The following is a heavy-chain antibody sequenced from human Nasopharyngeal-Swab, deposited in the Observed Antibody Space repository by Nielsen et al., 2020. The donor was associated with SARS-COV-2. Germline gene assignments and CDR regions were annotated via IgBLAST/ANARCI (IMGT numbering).Heavy chain of an antibody. D-gene: IGHD3-22*01. V-gene: IGHV4-34*01. CDR1: GGSFSGYY. J-gene: IGHJ4*02. CDR2: INHSGRT. CDR3: ARGLGQYYYDSSGYYFFDY. Sequence: GSLRLSCAVYGGSFSGYYWSWIRQPPGKGLEWIGEINHSGRTNYNPSLKSRVTISVDTSKNQFSLKLSSVTAADTAVYYCARGLGQYYYDSSGYYFFDYWGQGTLVTVSS.